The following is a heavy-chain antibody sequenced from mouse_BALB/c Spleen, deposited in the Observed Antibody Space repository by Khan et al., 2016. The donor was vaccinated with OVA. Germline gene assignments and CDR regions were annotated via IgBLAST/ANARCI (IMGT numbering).Heavy chain of an antibody. J-gene: IGHJ3*01. CDR3: VSSGYGSFAF. Sequence: VQLQQSGPEVVKPGASVKISCKASGYTFTDYNMDWLKQRHGKSLEWIGYFFPNSGGSGYNQKFKTKATLTVDISSTTAYMDLRSLTSEDSAVYYCVSSGYGSFAFWGQGTLVTVSA. CDR1: GYTFTDYN. D-gene: IGHD1-2*01. CDR2: FFPNSGGS. V-gene: IGHV1S29*02.